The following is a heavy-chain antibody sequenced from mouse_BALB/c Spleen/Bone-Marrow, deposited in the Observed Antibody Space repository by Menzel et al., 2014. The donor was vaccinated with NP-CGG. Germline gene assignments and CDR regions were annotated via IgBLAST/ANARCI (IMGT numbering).Heavy chain of an antibody. D-gene: IGHD2-1*01. Sequence: EVQLVESGPELVRPGAAVKMSCKTSGYTFTEYTMHWVRQRHGKSLEWIGGVNPNNGGTNYNQKFKGKATMTVDKSSRPAYMELRSLTSDDSAVYYCARVYGTYWLTYWGQGTLVTVSA. J-gene: IGHJ3*01. CDR1: GYTFTEYT. CDR3: ARVYGTYWLTY. V-gene: IGHV1-22*01. CDR2: VNPNNGGT.